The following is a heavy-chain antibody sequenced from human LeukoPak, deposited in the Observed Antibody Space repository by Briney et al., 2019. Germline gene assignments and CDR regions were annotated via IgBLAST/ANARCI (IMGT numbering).Heavy chain of an antibody. J-gene: IGHJ3*02. Sequence: GGSLRLSCAASGFTFSSYGMHWVRQAPGKGLEWVAVISYDGSNKYYADSVKGRFTISRDNSKNTLYLQMNSLRAEDTAVYYCAKDLGSSGLDAFDIWGQGTMVTVSS. CDR3: AKDLGSSGLDAFDI. CDR1: GFTFSSYG. V-gene: IGHV3-30*18. D-gene: IGHD3-22*01. CDR2: ISYDGSNK.